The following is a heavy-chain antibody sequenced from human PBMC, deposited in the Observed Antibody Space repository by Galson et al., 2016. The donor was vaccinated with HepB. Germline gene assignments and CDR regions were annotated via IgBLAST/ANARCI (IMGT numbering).Heavy chain of an antibody. CDR1: GSNCNIYW. CDR3: ARVFWPPHRDRYYYGMDV. V-gene: IGHV5-51*01. CDR2: LYPGDSAT. D-gene: IGHD3-3*01. Sequence: QSGAEVKQPGESLKISCKTSGSNCNIYWIAWVRQMPGTGPEWMGTLYPGDSATRDSPSFQGQVTISADKSISTAYLQWRSLKASDTAMFYCARVFWPPHRDRYYYGMDVWGQGTTVTVSS. J-gene: IGHJ6*02.